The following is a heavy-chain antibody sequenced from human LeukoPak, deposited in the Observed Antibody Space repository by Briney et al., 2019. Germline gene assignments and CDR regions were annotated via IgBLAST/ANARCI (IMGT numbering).Heavy chain of an antibody. CDR1: GYTFTSYD. CDR2: MNPNSGNT. D-gene: IGHD3-9*01. V-gene: IGHV1-8*01. Sequence: ASVKVSCKASGYTFTSYDINWVRQATGQGLEWMGWMNPNSGNTGYAQKFQGRVTMTRNTSISTAYMELSSLRSEDTAVYYCARGGRYFDWLSLWGDAFDIWGQGTMATVSS. J-gene: IGHJ3*02. CDR3: ARGGRYFDWLSLWGDAFDI.